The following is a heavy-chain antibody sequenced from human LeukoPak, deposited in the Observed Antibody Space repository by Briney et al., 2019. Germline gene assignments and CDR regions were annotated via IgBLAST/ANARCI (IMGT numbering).Heavy chain of an antibody. CDR3: VKDAAVATYFDH. CDR1: GFTFSSHG. CDR2: VSYVENIK. V-gene: IGHV3-30*18. D-gene: IGHD5-12*01. J-gene: IGHJ4*02. Sequence: GGALRLSCAASGFTFSSHGIHWVRQAPGRGLEWVAVVSYVENIKSYAESVKGRFTISRDTSKNMVYLQMDSLRAEDTAIYYCVKDAAVATYFDHWGQGTLVTVSS.